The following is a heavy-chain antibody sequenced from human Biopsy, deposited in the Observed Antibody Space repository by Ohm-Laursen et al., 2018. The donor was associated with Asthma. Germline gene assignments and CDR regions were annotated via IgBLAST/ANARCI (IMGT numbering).Heavy chain of an antibody. Sequence: SLRLSCAAPGFNFHNYGMNWVRRAPGKGLEWVAQILFDGRKINYPDPVKGRFTISRDNSKNMVYLQMNSLRPEDTAVYYCAKDRVAGRSYYFDYWGQGSLVSVSS. CDR2: ILFDGRKI. CDR1: GFNFHNYG. V-gene: IGHV3-30*18. D-gene: IGHD6-13*01. J-gene: IGHJ4*02. CDR3: AKDRVAGRSYYFDY.